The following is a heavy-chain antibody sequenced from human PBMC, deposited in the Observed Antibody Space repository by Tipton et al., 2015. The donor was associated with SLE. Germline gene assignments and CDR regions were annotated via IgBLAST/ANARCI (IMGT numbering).Heavy chain of an antibody. CDR3: ARGLEDIAIVAFTTGYDQ. CDR1: GYTFTDHY. CDR2: INPKSGAT. J-gene: IGHJ5*02. Sequence: QSGAEVKKPGASVKVSCKASGYTFTDHYMHWVRQAPGQGLDWMGWINPKSGATNFAQRFQGRVTLTSDTSISTAYMELSRLTYDDTAVYYCARGLEDIAIVAFTTGYDQWGQGTLVTVSS. D-gene: IGHD2/OR15-2a*01. V-gene: IGHV1-2*02.